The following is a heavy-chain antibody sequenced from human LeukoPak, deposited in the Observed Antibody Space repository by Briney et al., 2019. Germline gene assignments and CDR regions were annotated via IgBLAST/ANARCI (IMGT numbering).Heavy chain of an antibody. CDR2: IIPIFGTA. D-gene: IGHD5-12*01. Sequence: GASVKVSCKASGYTFTSYDISWVRQAPGQGLEWMGGIIPIFGTANYAQKFQGRVTITADESTSTAYMELSSLRSEDTAVYYCARVPQWISGDAFDIWGQGTMVTVSS. J-gene: IGHJ3*02. CDR1: GYTFTSYD. V-gene: IGHV1-69*13. CDR3: ARVPQWISGDAFDI.